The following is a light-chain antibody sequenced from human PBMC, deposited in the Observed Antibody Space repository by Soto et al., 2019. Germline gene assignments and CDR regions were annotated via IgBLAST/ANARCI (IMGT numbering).Light chain of an antibody. Sequence: QSALTQPASVSGSPGQSITISCSGTSSNIGGYNVVSWYQQHPGKAPKVIIYDAIKRPSGVSNRFSGSISGTTASLTISGLQADDEADYYCCSYVGATTYVFGSGTKVTVL. J-gene: IGLJ1*01. V-gene: IGLV2-23*01. CDR1: SSNIGGYNV. CDR3: CSYVGATTYV. CDR2: DAI.